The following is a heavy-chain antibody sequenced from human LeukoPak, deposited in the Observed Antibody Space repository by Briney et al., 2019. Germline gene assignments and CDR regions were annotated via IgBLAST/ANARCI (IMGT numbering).Heavy chain of an antibody. V-gene: IGHV1-18*01. CDR1: GYTFTSYG. CDR2: ISAYNGNT. J-gene: IGHJ6*02. D-gene: IGHD6-13*01. Sequence: ASVKVSCKASGYTFTSYGISWVRQAPGQGLEWMGWISAYNGNTKYSQKFQGRVTITRDTSASTTYMELSSLRSEDTAVYYCARELPQQLVTHYYYGMDVWGQGTTVTVSS. CDR3: ARELPQQLVTHYYYGMDV.